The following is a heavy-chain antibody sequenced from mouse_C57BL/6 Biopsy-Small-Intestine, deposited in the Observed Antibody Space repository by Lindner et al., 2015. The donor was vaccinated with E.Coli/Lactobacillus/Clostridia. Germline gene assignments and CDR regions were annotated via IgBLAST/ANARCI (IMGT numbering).Heavy chain of an antibody. Sequence: VQLQESGAELARPGASVKMSCKASGYTFTSYTMHWVKQRPGQGLEWIGYINPSSGYTKYNQKFKDKATLTADKSSNTAYLQLSSLTSEDSAVYYCTRSAGNDGYFSWFAYWGQGTLVTVSA. D-gene: IGHD2-3*01. CDR1: GYTFTSYT. CDR2: INPSSGYT. CDR3: TRSAGNDGYFSWFAY. J-gene: IGHJ3*01. V-gene: IGHV1-4*01.